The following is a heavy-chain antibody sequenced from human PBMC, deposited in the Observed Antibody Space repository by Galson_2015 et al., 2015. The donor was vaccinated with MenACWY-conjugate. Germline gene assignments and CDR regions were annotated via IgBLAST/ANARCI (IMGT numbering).Heavy chain of an antibody. CDR3: ARAISLRGSGNFPPDYMD. CDR2: ISNDRRHI. J-gene: IGHJ6*03. CDR1: GFTFSIYS. Sequence: SLRLSCAASGFTFSIYSMNWVRQAPGKGLEWVSSISNDRRHIYYADSVTGRFTISRDNAKSSLHLQMNNLRVEDTAVYFCARAISLRGSGNFPPDYMD. D-gene: IGHD3-10*01. V-gene: IGHV3-21*01.